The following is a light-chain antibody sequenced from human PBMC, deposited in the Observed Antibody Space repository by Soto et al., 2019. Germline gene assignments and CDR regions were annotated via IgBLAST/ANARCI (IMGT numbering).Light chain of an antibody. CDR2: VAS. Sequence: EIVLTQSPGTLSLSPGEGDTLSCRASQSVSNNYLAWYQQKPGQAPRLLIYVASSRATGIPDRFSGSGSGTDFTLTINRLEPEDCAVYFCQQYGSSPLTFGGGTKVEIK. CDR1: QSVSNNY. J-gene: IGKJ4*01. CDR3: QQYGSSPLT. V-gene: IGKV3-20*01.